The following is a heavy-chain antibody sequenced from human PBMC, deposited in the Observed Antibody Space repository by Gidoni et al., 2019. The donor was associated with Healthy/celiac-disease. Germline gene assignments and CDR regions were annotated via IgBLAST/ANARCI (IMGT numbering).Heavy chain of an antibody. Sequence: EVQLVESGGGLVQPGGSLRLSCAASGFTFSDHYMDWVRQAPGKGLEWVGRTRNKANSYTTEYAASVKGRFTISRDDSKNSLYLQMNSLKTEDTAVYYCARHGPYGDYTYYYYGMDVWGQGTTVTVSS. D-gene: IGHD4-17*01. CDR2: TRNKANSYTT. V-gene: IGHV3-72*01. J-gene: IGHJ6*02. CDR3: ARHGPYGDYTYYYYGMDV. CDR1: GFTFSDHY.